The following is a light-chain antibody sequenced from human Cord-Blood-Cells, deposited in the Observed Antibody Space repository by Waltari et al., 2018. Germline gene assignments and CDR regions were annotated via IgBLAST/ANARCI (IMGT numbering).Light chain of an antibody. J-gene: IGLJ3*02. V-gene: IGLV3-25*02. CDR2: KDS. Sequence: SYELTQPPSVSVSPGQMARITCSGDALPKQYAYWYQQKPGQAPVLVIYKDSERPSGIPERFSGSSSGKTVTLTISGVQAEDEADYYCQSADSSGTYKVFGGGTKLTVL. CDR1: ALPKQY. CDR3: QSADSSGTYKV.